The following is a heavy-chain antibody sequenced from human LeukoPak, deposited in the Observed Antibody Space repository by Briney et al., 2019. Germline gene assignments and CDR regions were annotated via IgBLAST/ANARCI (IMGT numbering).Heavy chain of an antibody. Sequence: PGGSLRLSCAASGFTFSSYGMHWVRQAPGKGLEWVAVISYDGSNKYYADSVKGRFTISRDNSKNTLYLQMNSLRAEDTAVYYCAKDHRGYDSSGYWDDIWGQGTMVTVSS. D-gene: IGHD3-22*01. CDR2: ISYDGSNK. CDR1: GFTFSSYG. CDR3: AKDHRGYDSSGYWDDI. V-gene: IGHV3-30*18. J-gene: IGHJ3*02.